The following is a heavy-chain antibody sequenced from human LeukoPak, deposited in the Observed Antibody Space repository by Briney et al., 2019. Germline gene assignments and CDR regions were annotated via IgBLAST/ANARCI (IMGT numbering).Heavy chain of an antibody. CDR2: ISGSGGST. Sequence: GGSLGLSCAASGFTFSSYAMSWVRQAPGKGLEWVSAISGSGGSTYYADSVKGRFTISRDNSKNTLYLQMNSLRAEDTAVYYCAKDTTPYDRYYFDYWGQGTLVTVSS. V-gene: IGHV3-23*01. CDR1: GFTFSSYA. J-gene: IGHJ4*02. D-gene: IGHD2-15*01. CDR3: AKDTTPYDRYYFDY.